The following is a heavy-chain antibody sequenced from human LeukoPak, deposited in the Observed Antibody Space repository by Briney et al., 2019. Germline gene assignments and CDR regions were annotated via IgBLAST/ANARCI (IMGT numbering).Heavy chain of an antibody. J-gene: IGHJ5*02. Sequence: ASVTVSCTASGYTFTSYSISWVRQAPGQGLEWLGWISGYNGDTKYTQNLQGRVTMTTDTSTSTAYIELRSLRSDDTAVYYCARLTSSYDFWSGYPFDPWGQGTLVTVSS. D-gene: IGHD3-3*01. V-gene: IGHV1-18*01. CDR1: GYTFTSYS. CDR3: ARLTSSYDFWSGYPFDP. CDR2: ISGYNGDT.